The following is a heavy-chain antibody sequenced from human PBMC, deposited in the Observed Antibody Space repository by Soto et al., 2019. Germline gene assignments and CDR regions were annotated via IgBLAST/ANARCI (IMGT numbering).Heavy chain of an antibody. CDR1: GLTLTDAW. Sequence: EVQLVESGGGLVKPGESLRLSCTASGLTLTDAWMKWVRQAPGQGLEWVGRHKSKTNGGTADYAAPVRGRFTILRDDSKNKLYLQMNSMKAEDTAVYYCAYYRDSRAVHFESWGQGTLVTVSS. CDR3: AYYRDSRAVHFES. J-gene: IGHJ4*02. D-gene: IGHD3-22*01. CDR2: HKSKTNGGTA. V-gene: IGHV3-15*07.